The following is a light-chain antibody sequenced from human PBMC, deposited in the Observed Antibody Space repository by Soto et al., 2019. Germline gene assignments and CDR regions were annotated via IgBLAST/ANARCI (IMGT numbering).Light chain of an antibody. CDR1: SSDIGGYNY. Sequence: QSVLTQPASVSGSPGQSITISCTGTSSDIGGYNYVSWYQQHPGKAPKLIIYEVSTRPSGVSNRFSGSKSGNTASLTISGLQADDEADYYCSSYTTSSTLWVFGGGTKVTVL. CDR2: EVS. J-gene: IGLJ3*02. CDR3: SSYTTSSTLWV. V-gene: IGLV2-14*01.